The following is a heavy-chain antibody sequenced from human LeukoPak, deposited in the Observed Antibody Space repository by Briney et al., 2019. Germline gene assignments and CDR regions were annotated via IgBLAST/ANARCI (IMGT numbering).Heavy chain of an antibody. V-gene: IGHV4-30-4*01. D-gene: IGHD3-9*01. CDR3: AREPVQFDWSDY. J-gene: IGHJ4*02. CDR2: IYYSGST. Sequence: SETLSLTCTVPGGSISSGDYYWSWIRQPPGKGLEWIGYIYYSGSTYYNPSLKSRVTISVDTSKNQFSLKLSSVTAADTAVYYCAREPVQFDWSDYWGQGTLVTVSS. CDR1: GGSISSGDYY.